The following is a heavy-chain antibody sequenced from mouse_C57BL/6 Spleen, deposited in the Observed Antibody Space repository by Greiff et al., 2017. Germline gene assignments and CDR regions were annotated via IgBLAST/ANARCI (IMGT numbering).Heavy chain of an antibody. CDR3: ASSSFFAY. D-gene: IGHD1-1*01. Sequence: VQLQQPGAELVMPGASVKLSCKASGYTFTSYWMHWVKQRPGQGLEWIGEIDPSDSYTNYNQKFKGKSTLTVDKSSSTAYMQLSSLTSEDSAVYYCASSSFFAYWGQGTLVTVSA. V-gene: IGHV1-69*01. J-gene: IGHJ3*01. CDR2: IDPSDSYT. CDR1: GYTFTSYW.